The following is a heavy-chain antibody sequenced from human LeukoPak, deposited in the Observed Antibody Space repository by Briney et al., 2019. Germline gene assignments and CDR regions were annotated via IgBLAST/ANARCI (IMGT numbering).Heavy chain of an antibody. V-gene: IGHV1-8*01. CDR3: ARVGPYCSSTSCYWGAFDI. J-gene: IGHJ3*02. CDR1: GYTFTSYD. Sequence: ASVKVSCKASGYTFTSYDINWVRQATGQGLEWMGWMNPNSGNTGYAQKFQGRVTMTRNTSISTAYMELSRLRSDDTAVYYCARVGPYCSSTSCYWGAFDIWGQGTMVTVSS. D-gene: IGHD2-2*01. CDR2: MNPNSGNT.